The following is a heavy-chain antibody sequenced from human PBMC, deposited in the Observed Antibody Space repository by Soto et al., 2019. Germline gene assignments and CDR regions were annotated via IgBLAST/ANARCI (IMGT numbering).Heavy chain of an antibody. CDR2: ISWDGGST. J-gene: IGHJ6*02. D-gene: IGHD2-21*02. CDR3: AKDQGGVYCGGDCSNSYGYGMDV. CDR1: GFTFDDYA. V-gene: IGHV3-43D*03. Sequence: GGSLRLSCAASGFTFDDYAMHWVRQAPGKGLEWVSLISWDGGSTYYADSVKGRFTISRDNSKNSRYLQMNSLRAEDTALYYCAKDQGGVYCGGDCSNSYGYGMDVWGQGTTITVSS.